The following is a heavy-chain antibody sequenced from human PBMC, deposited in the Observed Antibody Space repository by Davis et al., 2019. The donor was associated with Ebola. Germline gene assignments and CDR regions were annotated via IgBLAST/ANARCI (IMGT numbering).Heavy chain of an antibody. Sequence: GESLKISCAASGFTFSSYTMHWVRQAPGKGLEWVAVVSYDGNNQYYADSVKGRFTISRDNFKNTLYLQMNSLRNEDTAVYYCVREGGFVLYAFDIWGQGTTVTVSS. CDR3: VREGGFVLYAFDI. CDR1: GFTFSSYT. J-gene: IGHJ3*02. V-gene: IGHV3-30*04. CDR2: VSYDGNNQ. D-gene: IGHD3-16*01.